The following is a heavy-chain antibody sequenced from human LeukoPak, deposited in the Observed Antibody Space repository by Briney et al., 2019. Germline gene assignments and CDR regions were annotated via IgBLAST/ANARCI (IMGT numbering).Heavy chain of an antibody. CDR3: ARETSHFDY. CDR2: TYYRSSWYN. Sequence: SQTLSLTCAISGDRVSSNSVAWNWIRQSPSGGLEWLGRTYYRSSWYNDYAVSVKSRITIKPDTSKNQFFLQLNSVTPEDTAVYYCARETSHFDYWGQGTLVTVSS. CDR1: GDRVSSNSVA. J-gene: IGHJ4*02. V-gene: IGHV6-1*01.